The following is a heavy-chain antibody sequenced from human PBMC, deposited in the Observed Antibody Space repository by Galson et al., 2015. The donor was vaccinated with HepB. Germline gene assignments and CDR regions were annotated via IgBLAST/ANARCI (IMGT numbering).Heavy chain of an antibody. CDR3: ARDLYSCSGGSCYSHFDY. CDR1: GYTFTSYA. V-gene: IGHV1-3*01. CDR2: INAGNGNT. J-gene: IGHJ4*02. D-gene: IGHD2-15*01. Sequence: SVKVSCKASGYTFTSYAMHWVRQAPGQRLEWMGWINAGNGNTKYSQKFQGRVTITRDTSASTAYMELSSLRSEDTAVYYCARDLYSCSGGSCYSHFDYWGQGTLVTVSS.